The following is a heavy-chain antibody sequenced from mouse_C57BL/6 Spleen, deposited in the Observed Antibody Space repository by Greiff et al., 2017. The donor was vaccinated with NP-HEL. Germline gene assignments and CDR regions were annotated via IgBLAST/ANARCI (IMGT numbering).Heavy chain of an antibody. CDR3: ARRVTTKDFDV. CDR2: IHPNSGST. D-gene: IGHD2-1*01. CDR1: GYTFTSYW. Sequence: QVQLQQPGAELVKPGASVKLSCKASGYTFTSYWMHWVKQRPGQGLEWIGMIHPNSGSTNYNEKFKSKATLTVDTSSSTAYMQLSSLTSEDSAVYYGARRVTTKDFDVWGTGTTVTVSS. V-gene: IGHV1-64*01. J-gene: IGHJ1*03.